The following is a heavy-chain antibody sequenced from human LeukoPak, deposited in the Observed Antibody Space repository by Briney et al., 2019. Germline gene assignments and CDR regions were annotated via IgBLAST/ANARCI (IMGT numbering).Heavy chain of an antibody. V-gene: IGHV3-23*01. D-gene: IGHD6-13*01. CDR3: AKEGGYSSSSYSHY. Sequence: PGGSLRLSCAVSGSTIRTYWMSWVRQAPGKGLEWVSAISGSGGSTYYADSVKGRFTISRDNSKNTLYLQMNSLRAEDTAVHYCAKEGGYSSSSYSHYWGQGTLVTVSS. J-gene: IGHJ4*02. CDR1: GSTIRTYW. CDR2: ISGSGGST.